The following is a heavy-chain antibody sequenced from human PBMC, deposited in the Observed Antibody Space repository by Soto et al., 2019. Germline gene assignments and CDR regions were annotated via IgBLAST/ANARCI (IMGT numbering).Heavy chain of an antibody. V-gene: IGHV4-59*03. D-gene: IGHD3-3*01. CDR1: GGSISRYY. J-gene: IGHJ6*02. CDR3: AGMSFTVFGEVIDNFYFYGMDV. CDR2: LYNTGST. Sequence: EILSLTCNVSGGSISRYYWTWIRQPPGEGLEGIGYLYNTGSTNYNPSLKSRVTISLDTSKNQFLLNLSSVTAADTAVYYCAGMSFTVFGEVIDNFYFYGMDVWGQGTTVTVSS.